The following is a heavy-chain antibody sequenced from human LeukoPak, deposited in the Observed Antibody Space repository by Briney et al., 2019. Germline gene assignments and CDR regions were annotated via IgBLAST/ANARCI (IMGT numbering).Heavy chain of an antibody. V-gene: IGHV3-30*02. J-gene: IGHJ4*02. CDR1: GFTFSTYG. Sequence: GGSLRLSCTAPGFTFSTYGMHWVRQAPGKGLKWVAFIRYDGSNKYCGDSVKGRFTISRDNSKNTLYLQMNSLRVEDTAVYYCAKVRGNYDFWSGFDYWGRGTLVTVSS. D-gene: IGHD3-3*01. CDR3: AKVRGNYDFWSGFDY. CDR2: IRYDGSNK.